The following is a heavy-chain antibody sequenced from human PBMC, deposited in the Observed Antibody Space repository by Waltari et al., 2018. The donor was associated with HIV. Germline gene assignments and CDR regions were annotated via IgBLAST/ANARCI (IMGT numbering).Heavy chain of an antibody. Sequence: QVQLVESGGGVVQPGRSLRLSCSASGFTFSRYAMHWVRQAPGKGLEWCAIISHDGTSKYYGDSVQGRFTISRDNYNYTLYRQMNSLTPDDTAVYYCARAGFKYWGQGSRGTVSS. CDR3: ARAGFKY. CDR2: ISHDGTSK. V-gene: IGHV3-30*03. J-gene: IGHJ4*02. D-gene: IGHD3-9*01. CDR1: GFTFSRYA.